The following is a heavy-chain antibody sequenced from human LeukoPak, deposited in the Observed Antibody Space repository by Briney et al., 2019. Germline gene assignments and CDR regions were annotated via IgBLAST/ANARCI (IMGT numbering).Heavy chain of an antibody. CDR1: GFTFSNYW. CDR3: VRHSGSGSYYNLDH. Sequence: PGGSLRLSCAASGFTFSNYWMHWVRQAPGKGLVWASRINSDGSSKSYADSVKGRFTISRDNAKNTLYLQMNSLRAEDTAVYSCVRHSGSGSYYNLDHWGQGTLVTVSS. J-gene: IGHJ4*02. D-gene: IGHD3-10*01. CDR2: INSDGSSK. V-gene: IGHV3-74*01.